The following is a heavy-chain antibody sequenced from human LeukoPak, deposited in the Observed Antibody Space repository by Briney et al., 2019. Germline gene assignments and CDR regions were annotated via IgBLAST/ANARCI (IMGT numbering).Heavy chain of an antibody. D-gene: IGHD3-10*01. CDR3: ARQTFGVLYFDS. CDR1: DDSISSYY. V-gene: IGHV4-59*08. CDR2: IYYSGST. Sequence: PSETLSLTCIVSDDSISSYYWSWLRQPPGKGLEWIGYIYYSGSTTYNPSLKSRVTISVDTPKNQFSLKLTSVTAADTAVYYCARQTFGVLYFDSWGQGTLAIVSS. J-gene: IGHJ4*02.